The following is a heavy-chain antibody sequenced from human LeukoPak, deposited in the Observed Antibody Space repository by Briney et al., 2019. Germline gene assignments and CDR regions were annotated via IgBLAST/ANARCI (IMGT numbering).Heavy chain of an antibody. Sequence: GGSLRLSCTASGFPFSNYWMHWVRQAPGKGLLWVSRINTDERTTDYADSVKGRFTISRDNSKNTLYLQINSLRAEDTAVYFCAKDRLGGPYFFHYWGQGTLVTVSS. CDR3: AKDRLGGPYFFHY. V-gene: IGHV3-74*01. J-gene: IGHJ4*02. D-gene: IGHD3-16*01. CDR1: GFPFSNYW. CDR2: INTDERTT.